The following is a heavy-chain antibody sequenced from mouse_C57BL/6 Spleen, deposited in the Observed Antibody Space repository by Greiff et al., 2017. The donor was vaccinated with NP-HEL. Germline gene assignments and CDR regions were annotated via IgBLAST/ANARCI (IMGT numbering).Heavy chain of an antibody. CDR1: GYTFTSYW. V-gene: IGHV1-61*01. J-gene: IGHJ4*01. D-gene: IGHD1-1*01. CDR2: IYPSDSET. Sequence: VQLQQPGAELVRPGSSVKLSCKASGYTFTSYWMDWVKQRPGQGLEWIGNIYPSDSETHYNQKFKDKATLTVDKSSSTAYMQLSSLTSEDSAVYYCARLGTSWAMDYWGQGTSVTVSS. CDR3: ARLGTSWAMDY.